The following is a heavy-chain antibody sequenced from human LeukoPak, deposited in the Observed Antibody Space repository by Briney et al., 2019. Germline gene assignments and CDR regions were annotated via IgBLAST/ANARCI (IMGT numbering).Heavy chain of an antibody. CDR3: AKDSIGLRLGELSLIYYFDY. D-gene: IGHD3-16*02. V-gene: IGHV3-23*01. Sequence: GGSLRLSCAASGLTFSSYAMSWVRQAPGKGLEWVSAISGSGGSTYYADSVKGRFTISRDNSKNTLYLQMNSPRAEDTAVYYCAKDSIGLRLGELSLIYYFDYWGQGTLVTVSS. CDR1: GLTFSSYA. CDR2: ISGSGGST. J-gene: IGHJ4*02.